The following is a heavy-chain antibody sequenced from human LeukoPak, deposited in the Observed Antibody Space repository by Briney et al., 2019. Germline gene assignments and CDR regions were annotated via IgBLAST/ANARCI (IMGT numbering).Heavy chain of an antibody. CDR1: GYTFTSYG. CDR3: ARTTYYYGSGTRTLYFDY. Sequence: ASVKVSFKASGYTFTSYGISWVRPAPGQGLEWMGWISAYNGNTNYAQKLQGRVTMTTDTSTSTAYMELRSLRSDDTAVYYCARTTYYYGSGTRTLYFDYWGQGTLVTVSS. J-gene: IGHJ4*02. D-gene: IGHD3-10*01. CDR2: ISAYNGNT. V-gene: IGHV1-18*01.